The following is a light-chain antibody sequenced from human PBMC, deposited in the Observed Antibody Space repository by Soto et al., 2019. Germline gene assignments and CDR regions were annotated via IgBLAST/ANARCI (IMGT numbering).Light chain of an antibody. Sequence: DIQMTQSPSTLSAFVVDRVTITCQASQDISNYLNWYHQKLGKAPKLLIYDASNLETGVPSRFSGSGSGTDFTFTISSLQPEDIATYYCQQYSHLITFGQGTRLEIK. CDR2: DAS. CDR1: QDISNY. CDR3: QQYSHLIT. V-gene: IGKV1-33*01. J-gene: IGKJ5*01.